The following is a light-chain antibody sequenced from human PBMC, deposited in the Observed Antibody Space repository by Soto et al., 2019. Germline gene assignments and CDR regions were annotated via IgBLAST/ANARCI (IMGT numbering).Light chain of an antibody. V-gene: IGLV1-40*01. J-gene: IGLJ3*02. Sequence: QSVLTQPPSVSAAPGQKVTISCSGSSSNIGNNYVSWYQQLPGTAPKLLIYDNTNRPSGVPDRFSGSKSGTSASLAITGLQAEDEADYYCQSFDISLSGRVFGAGTKLTVL. CDR3: QSFDISLSGRV. CDR1: SSNIGNNY. CDR2: DNT.